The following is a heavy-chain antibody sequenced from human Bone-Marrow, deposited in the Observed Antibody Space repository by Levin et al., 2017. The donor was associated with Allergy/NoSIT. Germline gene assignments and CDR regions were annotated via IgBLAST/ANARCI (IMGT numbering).Heavy chain of an antibody. V-gene: IGHV3-20*01. CDR3: ARRTTEDAFDI. Sequence: PGGSLRLSCAASGFIFDDYGMSWVRQAPGKGLEWVSDINWNGGSTYSAESVKGRFTISRDNAKSSLYLQMNSLRVEDTALYHCARRTTEDAFDIWGQGTMVTVSP. CDR2: INWNGGST. D-gene: IGHD4-11*01. CDR1: GFIFDDYG. J-gene: IGHJ3*02.